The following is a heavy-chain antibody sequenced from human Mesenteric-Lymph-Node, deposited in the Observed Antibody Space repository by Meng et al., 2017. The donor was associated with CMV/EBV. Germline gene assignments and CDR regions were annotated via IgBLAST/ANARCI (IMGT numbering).Heavy chain of an antibody. V-gene: IGHV1-8*01. CDR3: ARDFTDRYSSSWYGYLDF. D-gene: IGHD6-13*01. J-gene: IGHJ4*02. Sequence: TFTSYDINWVRQATGQGLEWMGWMNPNSGNTGYAQKFQGRVTMTRNTSISTAYMELSSLRSEDTAVYYCARDFTDRYSSSWYGYLDFWGQGTLVTVSS. CDR1: TFTSYD. CDR2: MNPNSGNT.